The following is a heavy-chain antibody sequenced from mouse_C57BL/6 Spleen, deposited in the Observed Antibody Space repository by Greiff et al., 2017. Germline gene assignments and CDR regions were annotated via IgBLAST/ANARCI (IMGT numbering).Heavy chain of an antibody. CDR3: ARMRFAY. V-gene: IGHV5-17*01. J-gene: IGHJ3*01. Sequence: DVKLQESGGGLVKPGGSLKLSCAASGFTFSDYGMHWVRQAPEKGLEWVAYISSGSSTIYYADTVKGRFTISRDNAKNTLFLQMTSLRSEDTAMYYCARMRFAYWGQGTLVTVSA. CDR2: ISSGSSTI. CDR1: GFTFSDYG.